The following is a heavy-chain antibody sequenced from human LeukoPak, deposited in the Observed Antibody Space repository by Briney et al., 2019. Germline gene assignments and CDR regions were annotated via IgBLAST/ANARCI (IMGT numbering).Heavy chain of an antibody. CDR2: ISGSGGST. V-gene: IGHV3-23*01. D-gene: IGHD6-19*01. CDR3: AKDRIGYSSGWYDDAFDI. Sequence: GGSLRLSCAASGFTFSSYAMSWVRQAPGKGLEWVSAISGSGGSTYYADSVKGRFTISRDNSKNTLYLQMNSLRAEDTAVYYCAKDRIGYSSGWYDDAFDIWGQGTMVTVSS. CDR1: GFTFSSYA. J-gene: IGHJ3*02.